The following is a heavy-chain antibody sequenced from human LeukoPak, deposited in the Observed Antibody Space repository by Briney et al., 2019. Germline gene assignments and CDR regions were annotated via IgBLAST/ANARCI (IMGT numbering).Heavy chain of an antibody. J-gene: IGHJ3*02. V-gene: IGHV4-59*01. D-gene: IGHD3-10*01. CDR1: GGSISSYY. Sequence: LETLSLTCTVSGGSISSYYWSWIRQPPGKGLEWIGYIYYSGSTNYNPSLKSRVTISVDTSKNQFSLKLSSVTAADTAVYYCARDPPKAGARAFDIWGQGTMVTVSS. CDR3: ARDPPKAGARAFDI. CDR2: IYYSGST.